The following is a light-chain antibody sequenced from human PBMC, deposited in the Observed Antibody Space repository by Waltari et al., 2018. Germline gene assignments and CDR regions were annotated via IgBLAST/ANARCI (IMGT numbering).Light chain of an antibody. V-gene: IGKV3-20*01. CDR1: QSIGRY. Sequence: VLTQSPGTLSLSPGETATLSCRANQSIGRYLVWYQQKSGQAPRLLIFGASTRATGIPDRFSGSGSGTDFSLTISRLEAEDFAVYYCQNHERLPATFGQGTKVEIK. CDR2: GAS. CDR3: QNHERLPAT. J-gene: IGKJ1*01.